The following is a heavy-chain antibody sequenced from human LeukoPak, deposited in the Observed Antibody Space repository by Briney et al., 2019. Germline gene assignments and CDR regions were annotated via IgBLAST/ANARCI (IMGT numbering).Heavy chain of an antibody. CDR2: IYYSGST. Sequence: SETLSLTCTVSGGSISSYYWSWIRQPPGKGLEWIGYIYYSGSTNYNPSLKSRVTISVDTSKNQFSLKLSSVTAADTAAYYCAKWITGDHWYFDLWGRGTLVTVSS. J-gene: IGHJ2*01. CDR3: AKWITGDHWYFDL. V-gene: IGHV4-59*08. D-gene: IGHD7-27*01. CDR1: GGSISSYY.